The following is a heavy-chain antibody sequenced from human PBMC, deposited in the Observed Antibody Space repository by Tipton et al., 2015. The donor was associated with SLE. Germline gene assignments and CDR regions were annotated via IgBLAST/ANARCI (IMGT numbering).Heavy chain of an antibody. Sequence: LRLSCTVSGGSISSYYWSWIRQPPGKGLEWIGYIYYSGSTNYNPSLKSRVTISVDTSKNQSSLKLSSVTAADTAVYYCARRRGSGGYFDLWGRGTLVTVSS. CDR3: ARRRGSGGYFDL. J-gene: IGHJ2*01. CDR2: IYYSGST. V-gene: IGHV4-59*08. D-gene: IGHD3-10*01. CDR1: GGSISSYY.